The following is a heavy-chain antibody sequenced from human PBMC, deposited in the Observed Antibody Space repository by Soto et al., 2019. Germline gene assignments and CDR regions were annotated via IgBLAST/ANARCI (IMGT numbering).Heavy chain of an antibody. CDR2: IWYDGSNK. J-gene: IGHJ6*03. CDR1: GFTFSSYG. D-gene: IGHD3-10*01. Sequence: GSLRLSCAASGFTFSSYGMHWVRQAPGKGLEWVAVIWYDGSNKYYADSVKGRLTISRDNSKNTLYLQMNSLRAEDTAVYYCARGDSVGPRGDYYYYMDVWGKGTTVTVSS. CDR3: ARGDSVGPRGDYYYYMDV. V-gene: IGHV3-33*01.